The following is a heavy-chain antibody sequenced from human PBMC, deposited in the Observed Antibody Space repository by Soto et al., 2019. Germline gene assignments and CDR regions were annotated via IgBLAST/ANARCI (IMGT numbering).Heavy chain of an antibody. V-gene: IGHV1-2*02. D-gene: IGHD1-26*01. CDR3: ARARWELRGAFDY. J-gene: IGHJ4*02. CDR2: INPNSGGT. Sequence: ASVKVSCKASGYTFTGYYMHWVRQAPGQGLEWMGWINPNSGGTNYAQKFQGRVTMTRDTSISTAYMELSRLRSDDTAVYYCARARWELRGAFDYWGQGTLVTVS. CDR1: GYTFTGYY.